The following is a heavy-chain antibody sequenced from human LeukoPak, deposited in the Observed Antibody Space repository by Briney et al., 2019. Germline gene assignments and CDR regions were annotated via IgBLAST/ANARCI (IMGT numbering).Heavy chain of an antibody. V-gene: IGHV4-59*01. CDR2: IYYSGST. J-gene: IGHJ6*03. D-gene: IGHD3-22*01. CDR1: GGPISSYD. Sequence: PSETLSLTYTVSGGPISSYDWSWIRQPPGKGLEWIGNIYYSGSTNYNPSLKSRVTISVDTSKNQFSLKLSSVTAADTAVYYCTRGSIAYYYMDVWGKGTTVTISS. CDR3: TRGSIAYYYMDV.